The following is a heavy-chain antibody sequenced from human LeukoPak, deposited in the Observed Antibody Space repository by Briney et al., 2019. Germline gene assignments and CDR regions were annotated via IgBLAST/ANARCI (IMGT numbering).Heavy chain of an antibody. CDR1: GGTFSSYA. V-gene: IGHV1-69*04. CDR3: ARLITGTTHNWFDP. J-gene: IGHJ5*02. Sequence: ASLKVSCKASGGTFSSYAISWVRQAPGHGLEWMGRIIPILGIANYAQKCQGRVTITADKSTSTAYMELSSLRSEDTDVYYCARLITGTTHNWFDPWGQGTLVTVSS. CDR2: IIPILGIA. D-gene: IGHD1-20*01.